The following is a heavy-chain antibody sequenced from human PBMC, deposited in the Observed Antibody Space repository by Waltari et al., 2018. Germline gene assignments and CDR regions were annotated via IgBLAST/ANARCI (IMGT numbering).Heavy chain of an antibody. CDR1: GGSIYINNW. V-gene: IGHV4-4*02. J-gene: IGHJ4*02. D-gene: IGHD6-19*01. Sequence: QVQLQESGPGPVKPLGTLSLTCAVSGGSIYINNWWAWVRPAPGTGLDWVGEIYHTGSTNYNPALKSRVTISVDKSRNHFSLNLTSVTVADTALYYCASRAVAGNNFDYWGQGRLVTVSS. CDR2: IYHTGST. CDR3: ASRAVAGNNFDY.